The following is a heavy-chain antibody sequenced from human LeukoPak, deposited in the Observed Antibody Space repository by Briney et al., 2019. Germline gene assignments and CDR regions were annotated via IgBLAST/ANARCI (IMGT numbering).Heavy chain of an antibody. CDR1: GFTFSNYA. Sequence: GGSLRLSCAASGFTFSNYAMNWVRQAPGKGLEWVSIVSGSGDITFYADSVKGRFTISRDNSKNTLYLQMSSLRAEDTAVYYCAKKVGGIYAFDMWGQGTMVTVSS. J-gene: IGHJ3*02. V-gene: IGHV3-23*01. D-gene: IGHD1-26*01. CDR3: AKKVGGIYAFDM. CDR2: VSGSGDIT.